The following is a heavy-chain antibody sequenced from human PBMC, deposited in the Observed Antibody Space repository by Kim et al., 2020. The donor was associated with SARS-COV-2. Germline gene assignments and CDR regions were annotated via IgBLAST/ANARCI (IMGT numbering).Heavy chain of an antibody. J-gene: IGHJ4*01. CDR1: GFSLSDHW. V-gene: IGHV3-72*01. CDR2: ITNKADGSTT. D-gene: IGHD2-15*01. CDR3: TRLRPAPLYFRDY. Sequence: GGSLRLSCAASGFSLSDHWVDWVRQAPGKGLEWVGQITNKADGSTTDYVASVKDRFTISRDDSKNSVFLQMHSLKTEDTAVYYCTRLRPAPLYFRDYWG.